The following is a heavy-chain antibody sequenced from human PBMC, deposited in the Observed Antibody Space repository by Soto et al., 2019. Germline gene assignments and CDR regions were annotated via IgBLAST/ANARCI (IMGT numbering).Heavy chain of an antibody. D-gene: IGHD3-10*01. V-gene: IGHV3-21*01. J-gene: IGHJ4*02. CDR3: ARDFTELGY. Sequence: GGSLRLSCVASGFTSSTYTMNWVRQAPGKGLEWVSSISGNSRDIYYADSVNGRFSISRDNDRRSLYLHMNSLGAEDTAVYFCARDFTELGYWGRGTLVTVSS. CDR2: ISGNSRDI. CDR1: GFTSSTYT.